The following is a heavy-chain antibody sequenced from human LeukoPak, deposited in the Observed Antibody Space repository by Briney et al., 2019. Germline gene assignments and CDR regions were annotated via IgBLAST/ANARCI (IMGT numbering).Heavy chain of an antibody. D-gene: IGHD5-24*01. Sequence: SETLSLTCTVSGASISGSSYYWSWIRQPPGQGLEWIGTIHSSGNTYYNPSLKSRITISVDTSKNQFSLKLSSVTAADTAVYYCARPAGWLPRYYFEYWGQGTLVTVSS. J-gene: IGHJ4*02. CDR1: GASISGSSYY. CDR2: IHSSGNT. V-gene: IGHV4-39*01. CDR3: ARPAGWLPRYYFEY.